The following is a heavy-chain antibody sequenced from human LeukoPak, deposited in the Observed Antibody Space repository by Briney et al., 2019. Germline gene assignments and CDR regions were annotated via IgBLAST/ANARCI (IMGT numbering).Heavy chain of an antibody. CDR2: ICGSGVIS. J-gene: IGHJ6*02. Sequence: PGGSLRLSCAASGFTFSSYAMSWVRQAPGKGLEWLSSICGSGVISYYADSVKRRFTISRDNSKNTLYLQMDSLRVEDTAVYYCANPEWLLPSYYYYGLDVWGQGTTVTVSS. V-gene: IGHV3-23*01. CDR3: ANPEWLLPSYYYYGLDV. D-gene: IGHD3-3*01. CDR1: GFTFSSYA.